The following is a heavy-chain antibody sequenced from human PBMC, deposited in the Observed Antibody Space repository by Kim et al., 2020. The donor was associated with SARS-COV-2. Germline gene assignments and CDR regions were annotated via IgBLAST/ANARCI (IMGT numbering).Heavy chain of an antibody. CDR3: ARVVVRGVTWFDH. J-gene: IGHJ5*02. CDR2: INAGNGNT. V-gene: IGHV1-3*01. Sequence: ASVKVSCKASGYTFTSYAMHWVRQAPGQRLEWMGWINAGNGNTKYSQKFQGRVTITRDTSASTAYMELSSLRSEDTAVYYFARVVVRGVTWFDHWGQGTLVTVSS. D-gene: IGHD3-10*01. CDR1: GYTFTSYA.